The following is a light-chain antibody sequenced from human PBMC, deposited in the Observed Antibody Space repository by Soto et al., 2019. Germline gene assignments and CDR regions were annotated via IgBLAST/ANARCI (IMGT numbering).Light chain of an antibody. Sequence: SALTQPASVSGSPGQSITISCTGDSSDVGGYNYVSWFQQHPGKAPKLMIYEVSHRPSGVSHRFSGSKSGTTASLTISGLQAEDEADYYCSSYTRSFAVVFGGGTK. CDR2: EVS. CDR3: SSYTRSFAVV. J-gene: IGLJ2*01. V-gene: IGLV2-14*01. CDR1: SSDVGGYNY.